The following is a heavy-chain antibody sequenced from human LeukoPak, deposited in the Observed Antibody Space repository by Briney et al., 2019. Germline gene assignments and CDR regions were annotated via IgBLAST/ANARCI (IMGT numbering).Heavy chain of an antibody. CDR1: GGSISSGSYY. CDR2: IYTSGST. Sequence: PSETLSLTCTVSGGSISSGSYYWSWIRQPAGKGLEWIGRIYTSGSTNYNPSLKSRVTISVDTSKNQFSLKLSSVTAADTAVYYCARATIFPMVRGVKNWFDPWGQGTLVTVSS. V-gene: IGHV4-61*02. D-gene: IGHD3-10*01. J-gene: IGHJ5*02. CDR3: ARATIFPMVRGVKNWFDP.